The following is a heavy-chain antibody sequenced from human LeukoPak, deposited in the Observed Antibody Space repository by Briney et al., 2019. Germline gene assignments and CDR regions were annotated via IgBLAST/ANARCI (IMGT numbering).Heavy chain of an antibody. CDR2: INHSGST. D-gene: IGHD2-15*01. J-gene: IGHJ4*02. Sequence: SETLSLTCTVSGGSISSYYWSWIRQPPGKGLEWIGEINHSGSTNYNPSLKSRVTISVDTSKNQFSLKLSSVTAADTAVYYCASGDIVVSDYWGQGTLVTVSS. V-gene: IGHV4-34*01. CDR1: GGSISSYY. CDR3: ASGDIVVSDY.